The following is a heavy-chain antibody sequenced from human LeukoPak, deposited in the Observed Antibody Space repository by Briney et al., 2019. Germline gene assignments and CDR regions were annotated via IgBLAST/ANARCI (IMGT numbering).Heavy chain of an antibody. Sequence: PGGSLRLSCAASGFTFSSYSMNWVRQAPGKELEWVSYISSSSSTIYYADSVKGRFTISRDNAKNSLYLQMNSLRAEDTAVYYCARDQGNRYSYGYTLDYWGQGTLVTVSS. V-gene: IGHV3-48*01. CDR2: ISSSSSTI. CDR3: ARDQGNRYSYGYTLDY. J-gene: IGHJ4*02. CDR1: GFTFSSYS. D-gene: IGHD5-18*01.